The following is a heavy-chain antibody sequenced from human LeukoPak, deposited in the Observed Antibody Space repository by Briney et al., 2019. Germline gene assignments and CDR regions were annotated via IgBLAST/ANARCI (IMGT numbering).Heavy chain of an antibody. CDR2: IIPIFGTA. J-gene: IGHJ4*02. CDR3: ARRRPPYCSGGSCYFDY. V-gene: IGHV1-69*13. Sequence: SVKVSCKASGGTLSSYAISWVRQAPGQGLEWMGGIIPIFGTANYAQKFQGRVTITADESTSTAYMELSSLRSEDTAVYYCARRRPPYCSGGSCYFDYWDQGTLVTDSS. D-gene: IGHD2-15*01. CDR1: GGTLSSYA.